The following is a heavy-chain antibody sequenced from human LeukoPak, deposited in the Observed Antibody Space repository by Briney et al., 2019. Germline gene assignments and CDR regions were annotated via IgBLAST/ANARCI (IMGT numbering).Heavy chain of an antibody. CDR2: INTDGSST. CDR3: ARRGVPAAASYYFDY. CDR1: GSTFSSYW. J-gene: IGHJ4*02. V-gene: IGHV3-74*01. Sequence: GGSLRLSCAASGSTFSSYWMHWVRQAPGKGLVWVSRINTDGSSTSYADSVKGRFTISRDNTKNTLYLQMNSLRAEDTAVYYCARRGVPAAASYYFDYWGQGTLVTVSS. D-gene: IGHD2-2*01.